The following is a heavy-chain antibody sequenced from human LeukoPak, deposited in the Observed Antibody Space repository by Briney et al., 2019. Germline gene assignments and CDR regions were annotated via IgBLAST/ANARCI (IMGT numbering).Heavy chain of an antibody. Sequence: GGSLRLSSAASGFTFDDYAMYWVRQAPGKGLEWVALITWDGGRTYYGDPVKGRFTVSRDNSKNSLFLQMNSLRTEDTALYYCAKGPQRYGSGILGDSWGQGTLVTVSS. CDR2: ITWDGGRT. V-gene: IGHV3-43D*03. CDR3: AKGPQRYGSGILGDS. J-gene: IGHJ5*02. D-gene: IGHD3-10*01. CDR1: GFTFDDYA.